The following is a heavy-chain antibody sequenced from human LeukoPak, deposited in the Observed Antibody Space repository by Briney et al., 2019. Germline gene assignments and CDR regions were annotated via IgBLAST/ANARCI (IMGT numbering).Heavy chain of an antibody. D-gene: IGHD6-19*01. CDR3: AKLPLGRAVAGTGGIDY. V-gene: IGHV3-30*18. CDR1: GFTFSSYG. J-gene: IGHJ4*02. CDR2: ISYDGSSK. Sequence: GGTLRLSCAASGFTFSSYGMSWVRQAPGKGLEWVAVISYDGSSKYYADSVKGRFTISRDNSKNTLYLQMNSLRAEDTAVYYCAKLPLGRAVAGTGGIDYWGQGTLVTVSS.